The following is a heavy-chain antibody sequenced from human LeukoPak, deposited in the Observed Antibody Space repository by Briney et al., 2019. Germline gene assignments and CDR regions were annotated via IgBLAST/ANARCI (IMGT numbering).Heavy chain of an antibody. Sequence: EASVKVSCKASGYTFTSYDINWVRPATGQGLEWMGWMNPNSGNTGYAQKFQGRVTMTRSTSISTAYMELSSLRSEDTAVYYCAREAYYGDHGGGYFDYWGQGTLVTVSS. V-gene: IGHV1-8*01. CDR3: AREAYYGDHGGGYFDY. CDR1: GYTFTSYD. J-gene: IGHJ4*02. D-gene: IGHD4-17*01. CDR2: MNPNSGNT.